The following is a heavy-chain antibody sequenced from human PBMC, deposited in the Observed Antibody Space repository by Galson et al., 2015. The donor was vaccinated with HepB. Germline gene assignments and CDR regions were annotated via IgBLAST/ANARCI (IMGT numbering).Heavy chain of an antibody. J-gene: IGHJ2*01. D-gene: IGHD3-3*01. Sequence: LSLTCTVSGGSISSYYWSWIRQPPGKGLEWIGYIYYSGSTNYNPSLRSRVTISVDTSKNQFSLKLSSVTAADTAVYYCARIQDDFWSGPTYFDLWGRGTLVTVSS. V-gene: IGHV4-59*01. CDR2: IYYSGST. CDR3: ARIQDDFWSGPTYFDL. CDR1: GGSISSYY.